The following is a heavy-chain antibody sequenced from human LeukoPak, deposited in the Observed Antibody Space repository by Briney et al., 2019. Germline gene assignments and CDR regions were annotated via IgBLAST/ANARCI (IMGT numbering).Heavy chain of an antibody. D-gene: IGHD1-1*01. Sequence: GGSLRLSCVASGNYWMHWVRQAPGKGLEWVSSISSSSSYIYYADSVKGRFTISRDNAKNSLYLQMNSLRAEDTAVYYCARGNWNDVCYYFDYWGQGTLVTVSS. CDR1: GNYW. J-gene: IGHJ4*02. V-gene: IGHV3-21*01. CDR2: ISSSSSYI. CDR3: ARGNWNDVCYYFDY.